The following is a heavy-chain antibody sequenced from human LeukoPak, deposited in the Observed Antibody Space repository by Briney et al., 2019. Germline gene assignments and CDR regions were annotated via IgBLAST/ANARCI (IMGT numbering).Heavy chain of an antibody. J-gene: IGHJ2*01. CDR2: IYPGDSDT. V-gene: IGHV5-51*01. CDR3: VRQGINGAAAAMQYYFDL. D-gene: IGHD6-25*01. Sequence: GESLKISCKGSGYSFTNYWIGWVRQMPGKGLEWMGIIYPGDSDTTYSPSFQGQVTVSADKSISTAYLQWSSLKASDTAMYYCVRQGINGAAAAMQYYFDLWGRGTLVTVSS. CDR1: GYSFTNYW.